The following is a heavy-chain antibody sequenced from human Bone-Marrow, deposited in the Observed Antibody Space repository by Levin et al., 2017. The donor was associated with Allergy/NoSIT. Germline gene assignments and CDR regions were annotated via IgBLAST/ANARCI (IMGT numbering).Heavy chain of an antibody. CDR1: GFTFGDYV. Sequence: GGSLRLSCTTSGFTFGDYVISWVRQAPGKGLEWVGFIRTKADGGTTEYAASVKGRFSISRDDSKSIAYLQMNSLKIEDTAVYYCTRGFVADWGQGTLVTVSS. CDR3: TRGFVAD. CDR2: IRTKADGGTT. D-gene: IGHD6-6*01. V-gene: IGHV3-49*04. J-gene: IGHJ4*02.